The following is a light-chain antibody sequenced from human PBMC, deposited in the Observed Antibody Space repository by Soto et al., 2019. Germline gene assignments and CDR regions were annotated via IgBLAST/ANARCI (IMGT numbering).Light chain of an antibody. CDR3: QQRREWPIT. Sequence: EIVLTQSPGTLSLSPGERATLSCRASQSVSSSYLAWYQQKPGQAPRLLVYGASSRVTVIPDRFSGSGSGTDFTLTISRLEPDDSAVYYCQQRREWPITFGQGTRLEIK. CDR1: QSVSSSY. J-gene: IGKJ5*01. CDR2: GAS. V-gene: IGKV3D-20*02.